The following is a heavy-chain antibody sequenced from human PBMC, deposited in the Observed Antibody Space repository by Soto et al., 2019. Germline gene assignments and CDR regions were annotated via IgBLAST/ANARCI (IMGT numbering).Heavy chain of an antibody. Sequence: SVKVSCKXSGGTFSSYAISWVRQAPGQGLEWMGGIIPIFGTANYAQKFQGRATITADKSTSTAYMELSSLRSEDTAVYYCASAIAAAGNRWGQGTLVTVSS. CDR3: ASAIAAAGNR. V-gene: IGHV1-69*06. CDR1: GGTFSSYA. CDR2: IIPIFGTA. D-gene: IGHD6-13*01. J-gene: IGHJ4*02.